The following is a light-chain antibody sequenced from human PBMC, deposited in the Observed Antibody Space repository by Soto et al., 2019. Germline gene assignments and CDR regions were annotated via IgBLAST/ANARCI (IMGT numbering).Light chain of an antibody. CDR3: SSKTSTSTLL. CDR1: SSDVINYNY. Sequence: QSALTQPASVSGSPGQSITISCSGSSSDVINYNYVSWYQQHPGQAPKLMIYEVNNRPSGISNRFTGSKSGNTASLTISGLQAEDEADYYCSSKTSTSTLLFGGGTKLTVL. CDR2: EVN. J-gene: IGLJ2*01. V-gene: IGLV2-14*01.